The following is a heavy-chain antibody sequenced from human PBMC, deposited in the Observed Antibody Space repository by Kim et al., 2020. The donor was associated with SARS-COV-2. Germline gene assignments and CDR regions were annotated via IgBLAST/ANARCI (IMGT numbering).Heavy chain of an antibody. CDR2: IKSKTDGGTT. CDR1: GFTFSNAW. Sequence: GGSLRLSCAASGFTFSNAWMSWVRQAPGKGLEWVGRIKSKTDGGTTDYAAPVKGRFTISRDDSKNTLYLQMNSLKTEDTAVYYCTTVEYSGHPRGPVAFIDYWGQGTLVTVSS. CDR3: TTVEYSGHPRGPVAFIDY. V-gene: IGHV3-15*01. J-gene: IGHJ4*02. D-gene: IGHD1-26*01.